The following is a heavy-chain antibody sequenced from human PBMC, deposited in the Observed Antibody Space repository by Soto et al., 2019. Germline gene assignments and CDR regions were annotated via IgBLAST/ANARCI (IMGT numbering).Heavy chain of an antibody. CDR1: GYSFTDYH. J-gene: IGHJ6*02. CDR2: INPKSGGA. D-gene: IGHD2-8*01. Sequence: SVKVSCKASGYSFTDYHIHWVRQAPGQGLEWLGRINPKSGGASTAQKFQGWVTMTRDRSISTVYMELTRLRSDDTAVYFCARGHSTDCSNGVCSFFYNHEMDVWGQGTTVTVSS. V-gene: IGHV1-2*04. CDR3: ARGHSTDCSNGVCSFFYNHEMDV.